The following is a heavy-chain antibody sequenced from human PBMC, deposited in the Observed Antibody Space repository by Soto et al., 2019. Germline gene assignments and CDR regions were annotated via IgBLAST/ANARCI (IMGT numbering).Heavy chain of an antibody. D-gene: IGHD2-21*02. J-gene: IGHJ4*02. Sequence: QVHLVQSGGGVVQPGRSLRLSCAASGFSFNNFGMHWVRQAPGKGLEWVAVISYDGSNKYCADSMRGPFTISRDDSKDTLYLQMNSLRAEDTAVYYCAQDGTYCGGDCYPIFNFDSWGQGTLVTVSS. CDR3: AQDGTYCGGDCYPIFNFDS. CDR2: ISYDGSNK. V-gene: IGHV3-30*18. CDR1: GFSFNNFG.